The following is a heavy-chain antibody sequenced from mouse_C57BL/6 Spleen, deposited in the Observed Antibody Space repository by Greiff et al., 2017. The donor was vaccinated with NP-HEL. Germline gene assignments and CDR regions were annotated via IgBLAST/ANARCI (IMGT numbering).Heavy chain of an antibody. V-gene: IGHV1-54*01. CDR2: INPGSGGT. CDR3: ARGDSNYNVFDAMDY. Sequence: VQVVESGAELVRPGTSVKVSCKASGYAFTNYLIEWVKQRPGQGLEWIGVINPGSGGTNYNEKFKGKATLTADKSSSTAYMQLSSLTSEDSAVYFCARGDSNYNVFDAMDYWGQGTSVTVSS. CDR1: GYAFTNYL. J-gene: IGHJ4*01. D-gene: IGHD2-5*01.